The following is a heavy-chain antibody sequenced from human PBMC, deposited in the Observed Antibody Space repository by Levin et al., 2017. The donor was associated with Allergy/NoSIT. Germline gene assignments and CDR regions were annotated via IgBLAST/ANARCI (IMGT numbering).Heavy chain of an antibody. CDR1: GFTFSSYG. CDR3: ARGGVVTAIRRATAYGMDV. CDR2: IWYDGSNK. Sequence: GESLKISCAASGFTFSSYGMHWVRQAPGKGLEWVAVIWYDGSNKYYADSVKGRFTISRDNSKNTLYLQMNSLRAEDTAVYYCARGGVVTAIRRATAYGMDVWGQGTTVTVSS. J-gene: IGHJ6*02. V-gene: IGHV3-33*01. D-gene: IGHD2-21*02.